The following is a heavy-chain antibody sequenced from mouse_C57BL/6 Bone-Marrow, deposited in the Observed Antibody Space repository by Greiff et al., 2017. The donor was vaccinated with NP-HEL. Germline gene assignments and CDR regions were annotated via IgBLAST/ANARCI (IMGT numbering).Heavy chain of an antibody. CDR1: GFTFSSYG. Sequence: EVKLMESGGDLVKPGGSLKLSCAASGFTFSSYGMSWVRQTPDKRLEWVATISSGGSYTYYPDSVKGRFTSSRDNAKNTLYLQMSSLKSEDTAMYYCAINYYGAYWGQGTTLTVSS. V-gene: IGHV5-6*01. CDR2: ISSGGSYT. CDR3: AINYYGAY. J-gene: IGHJ2*01.